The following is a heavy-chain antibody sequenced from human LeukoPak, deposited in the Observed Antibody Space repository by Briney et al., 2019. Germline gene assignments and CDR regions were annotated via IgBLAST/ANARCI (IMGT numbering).Heavy chain of an antibody. J-gene: IGHJ4*02. D-gene: IGHD3-22*01. CDR1: GFTFRSYA. V-gene: IGHV3-30*14. CDR2: ISYDGSNK. Sequence: PGGSLRLSCAASGFTFRSYAMHWVRQAPGKGLEWVAVISYDGSNKFYADSVKGRFTIYRDTSKNTLYLQMNSLRAGDTAVYYCARDRTSGYGIDYWGQGTLVTVSS. CDR3: ARDRTSGYGIDY.